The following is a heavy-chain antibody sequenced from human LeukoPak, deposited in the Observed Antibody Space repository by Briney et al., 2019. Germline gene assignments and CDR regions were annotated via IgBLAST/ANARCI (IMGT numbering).Heavy chain of an antibody. D-gene: IGHD3-10*01. J-gene: IGHJ4*02. CDR3: ARRHPYYYGSGTYSRED. V-gene: IGHV4-4*07. CDR2: ISTSGTT. Sequence: SETLSLTCTVSGGSIGNYYWNWIRQPAGKGLEWIGRISTSGTTNYHPSLKSRVTLSLDTSKNQFSLNLRSATAADTAIYFCARRHPYYYGSGTYSREDWGQGTLVTVSS. CDR1: GGSIGNYY.